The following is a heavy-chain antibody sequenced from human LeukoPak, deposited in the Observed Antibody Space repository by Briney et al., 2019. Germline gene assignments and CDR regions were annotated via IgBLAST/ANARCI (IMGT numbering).Heavy chain of an antibody. CDR1: GGSLSSYY. CDR3: ARVLTYSSXSVSAFDI. V-gene: IGHV4-59*01. J-gene: IGHJ3*02. D-gene: IGHD6-13*01. CDR2: IYYSGST. Sequence: SETLSLTCTVSGGSLSSYYWSWIRQPPGKGLEWIGYIYYSGSTYDNPSLKSRVTISRDTSKNQFSLKLSSVTAADTAVYYCARVLTYSSXSVSAFDIWGQGTMVTVSS.